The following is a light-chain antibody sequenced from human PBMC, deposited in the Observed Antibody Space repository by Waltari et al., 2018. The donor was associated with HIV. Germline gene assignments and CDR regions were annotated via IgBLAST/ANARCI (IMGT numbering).Light chain of an antibody. V-gene: IGKV1-39*01. CDR3: QQTYSLPLT. CDR1: QNITTY. J-gene: IGKJ4*01. Sequence: DIQMTHSPSSLSASVGDSVTLTCRASQNITTYLSWYQQKPGKAPLLLPYAASTLQSGVASRFSGSGSGTDFTLTISSLQPGDFASYYCQQTYSLPLTFGGGTKVVIK. CDR2: AAS.